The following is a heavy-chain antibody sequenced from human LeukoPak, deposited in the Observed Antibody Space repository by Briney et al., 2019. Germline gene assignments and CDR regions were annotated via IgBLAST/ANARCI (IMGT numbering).Heavy chain of an antibody. CDR3: TKDLGTEYNIFDY. Sequence: GESLKISCXASEFTFSAYAMHWIRQATGRGLEWVAFVRYGGNIKYYSDSVKGRFTISRDNSKNTLYLQMNSLRPEDTAVYYCTKDLGTEYNIFDYWGQGTLVTVSS. CDR2: VRYGGNIK. V-gene: IGHV3-30*02. J-gene: IGHJ4*02. D-gene: IGHD3-9*01. CDR1: EFTFSAYA.